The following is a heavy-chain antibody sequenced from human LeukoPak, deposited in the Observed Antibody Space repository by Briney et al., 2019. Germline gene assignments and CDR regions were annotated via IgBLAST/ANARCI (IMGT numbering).Heavy chain of an antibody. Sequence: PSGTLSLTCIVSGGSITSHHWSWIRQPAGKGPAGKGLEWIGQVQTNGNTQYNPSIKSRVAMSVDTSKNHFSLELSSVNVADTAVYYCEGRDESTGYSFDYWGQGALVTVSS. J-gene: IGHJ4*02. CDR1: GGSITSHH. CDR3: EGRDESTGYSFDY. D-gene: IGHD3-9*01. V-gene: IGHV4-4*07. CDR2: VQTNGNT.